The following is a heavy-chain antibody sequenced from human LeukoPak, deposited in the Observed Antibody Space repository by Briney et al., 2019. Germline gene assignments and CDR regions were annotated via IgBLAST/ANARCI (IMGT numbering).Heavy chain of an antibody. V-gene: IGHV1-18*01. D-gene: IGHD3-22*01. CDR1: GYTFTSYG. Sequence: GASVKVSCKASGYTFTSYGISWVRQAPGQGLEWMGWINAYNGNTNNAQKLQGRVTMTTDTSTSTAYMELRSLRSDDTAVYYCARDGTYYYESSGLDWGQGTLVTVSS. CDR2: INAYNGNT. J-gene: IGHJ4*02. CDR3: ARDGTYYYESSGLD.